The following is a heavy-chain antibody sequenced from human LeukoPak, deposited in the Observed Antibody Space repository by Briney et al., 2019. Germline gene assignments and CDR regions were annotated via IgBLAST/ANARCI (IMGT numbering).Heavy chain of an antibody. J-gene: IGHJ4*02. Sequence: TLSLTCTVSGGSISSGGYYWSWIRQHPGKGLEWIGYIYYSGSTYYNPSLKSRVTISVDTSKNQFSLKLSSVTAADTAVYYCASGNYGSGSYAIDYWGQGTLVTVSS. CDR2: IYYSGST. V-gene: IGHV4-31*03. CDR3: ASGNYGSGSYAIDY. CDR1: GGSISSGGYY. D-gene: IGHD3-10*01.